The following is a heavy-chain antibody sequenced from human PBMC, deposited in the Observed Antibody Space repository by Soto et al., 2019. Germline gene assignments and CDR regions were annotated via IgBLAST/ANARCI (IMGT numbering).Heavy chain of an antibody. CDR1: GFTFSSHA. V-gene: IGHV3-23*01. Sequence: SLRLSCAVSGFTFSSHAMSLVRQAPGKGLECVSSITGSGDSTYYADSVKGRFTISRDKSKSTLYLQMNSLRAEDTAVYYCAIGAGQLDSWFDPWGQGTLVTVSS. D-gene: IGHD6-6*01. CDR3: AIGAGQLDSWFDP. CDR2: ITGSGDST. J-gene: IGHJ5*02.